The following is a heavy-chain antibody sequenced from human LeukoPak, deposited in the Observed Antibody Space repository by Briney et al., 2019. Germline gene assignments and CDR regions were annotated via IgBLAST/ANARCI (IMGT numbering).Heavy chain of an antibody. V-gene: IGHV3-21*01. Sequence: GGSLRLSCAASGFTFSSYSMNWVRQAPGKGLEWVSSISSSSSYIYYADSVKGRFTISRDNAKNSLYLQMNSLRAEDTAVYYCARDSRSEYYYGSGSSDWFDPWGQGTLVPVSS. CDR2: ISSSSSYI. J-gene: IGHJ5*02. CDR1: GFTFSSYS. CDR3: ARDSRSEYYYGSGSSDWFDP. D-gene: IGHD3-10*01.